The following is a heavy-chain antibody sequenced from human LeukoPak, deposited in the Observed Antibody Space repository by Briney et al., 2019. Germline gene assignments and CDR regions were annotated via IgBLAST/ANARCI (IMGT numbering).Heavy chain of an antibody. CDR2: ISSSSSYI. D-gene: IGHD2-15*01. V-gene: IGHV3-21*01. CDR1: GFTFSSYS. CDR3: ARDRAPYCSGGSCYFDY. J-gene: IGHJ4*02. Sequence: PGGSLRLSCAASGFTFSSYSMNWVRQAPGKGLEWVSSISSSSSYIYHADSVKGRFTISRDNAKNSHYLQMNSLRAEDTAVYYCARDRAPYCSGGSCYFDYWGQGTLVTASS.